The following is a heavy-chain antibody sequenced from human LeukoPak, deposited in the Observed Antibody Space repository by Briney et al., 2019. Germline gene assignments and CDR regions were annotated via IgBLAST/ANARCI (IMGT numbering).Heavy chain of an antibody. CDR1: GGTFSSYA. D-gene: IGHD1-1*01. V-gene: IGHV1-69*05. Sequence: ASVKVSCKASGGTFSSYAISWVRQAPGQGPEWMGGIIPIFGTANYAQKFQGRVTITTDESTSTAYMELSSLRSEDTAVYYCARGTGTTVRFDPWGQGTLDTVSS. CDR3: ARGTGTTVRFDP. J-gene: IGHJ5*02. CDR2: IIPIFGTA.